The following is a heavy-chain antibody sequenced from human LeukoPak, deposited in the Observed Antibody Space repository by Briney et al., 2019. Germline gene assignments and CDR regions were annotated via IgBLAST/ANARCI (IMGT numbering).Heavy chain of an antibody. Sequence: TSETLSLTCTVSGGSNTSSTYYWGWIRQPPGEGLEWIGSIYYSGSTYYNPSLKSRVTISVDTSKNQFSLKLSSVTAADTAVYYCARLPTGTMDVWGQGTTVTVSS. CDR1: GGSNTSSTYY. D-gene: IGHD1-14*01. V-gene: IGHV4-39*01. CDR3: ARLPTGTMDV. CDR2: IYYSGST. J-gene: IGHJ6*02.